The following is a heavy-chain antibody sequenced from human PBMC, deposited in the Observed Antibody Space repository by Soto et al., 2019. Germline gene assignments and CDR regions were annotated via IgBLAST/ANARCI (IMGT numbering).Heavy chain of an antibody. V-gene: IGHV3-11*01. J-gene: IGHJ4*02. CDR3: ATGRLEATILDY. CDR2: INSRGSSI. D-gene: IGHD2-2*02. CDR1: GFTFSDHY. Sequence: PGGSLRLSCAASGFTFSDHYMSWIRQPPGKGLEWISYINSRGSSIHYADSVKGRFTISRDDAKNSLYLQMNSLRADDSAVYFCATGRLEATILDYWGQGTLVTVPS.